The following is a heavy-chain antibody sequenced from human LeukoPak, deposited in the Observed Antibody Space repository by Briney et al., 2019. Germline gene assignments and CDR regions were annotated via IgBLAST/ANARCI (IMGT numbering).Heavy chain of an antibody. V-gene: IGHV3-15*01. CDR2: IKTKTDGGTT. J-gene: IGHJ4*02. Sequence: GGSLRLSCAASGFTFRNYWMNWVRQAPGKGLEWVGRIKTKTDGGTTDYAAPVQGRFTISRDDSKNTLYLQMNSLKTEDTAVYYCATDRPWRGVYWGQGTLVTVSS. D-gene: IGHD3-10*01. CDR3: ATDRPWRGVY. CDR1: GFTFRNYW.